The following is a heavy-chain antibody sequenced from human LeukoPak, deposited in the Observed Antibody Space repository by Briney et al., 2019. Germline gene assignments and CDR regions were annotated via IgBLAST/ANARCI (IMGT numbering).Heavy chain of an antibody. CDR1: GFTFSSYG. V-gene: IGHV3-30*02. CDR2: IWYDGSNK. CDR3: AKEGSSFTVNGGYFDY. Sequence: GGSLRLSCAASGFTFSSYGMHWVRQAPGKGLEWVAVIWYDGSNKYYADSVKGRFTISRDNSKNTLYLQMNSLRAEDMALYYCAKEGSSFTVNGGYFDYWGQGTLVTVSS. D-gene: IGHD3-16*01. J-gene: IGHJ4*02.